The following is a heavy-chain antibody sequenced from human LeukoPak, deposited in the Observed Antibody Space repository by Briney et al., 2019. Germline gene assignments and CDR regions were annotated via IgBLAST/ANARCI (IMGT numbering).Heavy chain of an antibody. D-gene: IGHD5-12*01. CDR3: ARDHRLGRTGYDMPAD. J-gene: IGHJ4*02. V-gene: IGHV1-2*02. CDR1: GYTFVDYY. Sequence: ASVKVSCKASGYTFVDYYMYWVRQAPGQGFEWIGWLNPRSGATKYAQKFQARVTMTRDTSTSTGCMELTRLTSDDTAVYYCARDHRLGRTGYDMPADWGQGTRVIVSS. CDR2: LNPRSGAT.